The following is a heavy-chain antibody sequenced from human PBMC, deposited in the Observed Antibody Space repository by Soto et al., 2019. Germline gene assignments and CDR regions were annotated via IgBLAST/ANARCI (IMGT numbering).Heavy chain of an antibody. J-gene: IGHJ4*02. V-gene: IGHV2-5*02. Sequence: QITLKESGPTLVKPTQTLTLTCTFSGFSLTTSGVGVGWIRQPPGKALEWLALIYWDDDERYSPSLKSRLTITKDTSKNQGVLTMTNMDPVDTATYYCAHANITSSCPDWGQGTLVTVSS. CDR1: GFSLTTSGVG. CDR2: IYWDDDE. D-gene: IGHD6-13*01. CDR3: AHANITSSCPD.